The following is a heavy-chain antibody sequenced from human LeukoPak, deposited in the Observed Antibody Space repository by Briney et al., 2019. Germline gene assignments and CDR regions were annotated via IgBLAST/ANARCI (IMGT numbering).Heavy chain of an antibody. D-gene: IGHD3-3*01. J-gene: IGHJ4*02. CDR1: GYTFTSYG. V-gene: IGHV1-18*01. CDR3: ARDRGYYEFWSGYPVGYFDY. CDR2: ISAYNGNT. Sequence: ASVKVSCKASGYTFTSYGISWVRQAPGQGLEWMGWISAYNGNTNYAQKLQGRVTMTTDTSTSTAYMELRSLRSDDTAVYYCARDRGYYEFWSGYPVGYFDYWGQGTLVTVSS.